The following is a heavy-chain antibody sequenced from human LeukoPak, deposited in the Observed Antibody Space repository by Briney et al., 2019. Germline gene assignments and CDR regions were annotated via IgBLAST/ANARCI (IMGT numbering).Heavy chain of an antibody. V-gene: IGHV3-66*01. CDR3: ARDAERIRATDSFDI. Sequence: PGGSLRLSCVASGFTVSTNYMSRVRQAPGKGLEWVSIIYSGGGTYYADSVKDRFTISRDDSKNTLYLQMNSLRAEDTAVYYCARDAERIRATDSFDIWGQGTMVTVSS. J-gene: IGHJ3*02. D-gene: IGHD3-10*01. CDR1: GFTVSTNY. CDR2: IYSGGGT.